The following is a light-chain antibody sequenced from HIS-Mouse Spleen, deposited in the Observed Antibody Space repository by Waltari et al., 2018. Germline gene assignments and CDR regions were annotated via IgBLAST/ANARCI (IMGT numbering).Light chain of an antibody. CDR1: SGSIASNY. CDR3: QSYDSSNWV. Sequence: NFMLTQPHSVSESPGKTVTISCTGSSGSIASNYVQWYQQRPGSAPTTVIYEDNQRPSGVPDRFSGSIDSSSNSASLTISGLKTEDEADYYCQSYDSSNWVFG. CDR2: EDN. V-gene: IGLV6-57*02. J-gene: IGLJ3*02.